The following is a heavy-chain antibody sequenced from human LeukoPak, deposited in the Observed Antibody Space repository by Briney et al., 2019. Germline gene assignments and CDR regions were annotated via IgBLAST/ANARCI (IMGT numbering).Heavy chain of an antibody. Sequence: SETLSLTCTVSGGSISSSSYYWGWIRQPPGKGLEWIGSIYYSGSTYYNPSLKSRVTISVDRSKNQFSLKLSSVTAADTAVYYCARAPPYGDYSFFDYWGQGTLVTVSS. J-gene: IGHJ4*02. CDR2: IYYSGST. CDR3: ARAPPYGDYSFFDY. V-gene: IGHV4-39*07. D-gene: IGHD4-17*01. CDR1: GGSISSSSYY.